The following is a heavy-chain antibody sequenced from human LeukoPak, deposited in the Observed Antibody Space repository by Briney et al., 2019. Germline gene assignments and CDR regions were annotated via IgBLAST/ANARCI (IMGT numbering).Heavy chain of an antibody. CDR1: GYTFTSCD. CDR2: MNPNSGNT. CDR3: ARGSSGRRDN. V-gene: IGHV1-8*01. D-gene: IGHD6-19*01. Sequence: ASVKVSCKASGYTFTSCDINWVRQATGQGLEWMGWMNPNSGNTGYGQMFQGRITMTRDISIGTAYMELSNLTSEDTAIYYCARGSSGRRDNWGQGTLVTVSA. J-gene: IGHJ4*02.